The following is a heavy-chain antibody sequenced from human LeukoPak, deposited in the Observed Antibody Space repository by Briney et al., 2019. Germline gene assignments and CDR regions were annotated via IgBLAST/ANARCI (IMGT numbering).Heavy chain of an antibody. V-gene: IGHV3-23*01. CDR2: ISGSGGST. CDR3: AKDDSGYDYFDY. CDR1: GFTFSSYA. D-gene: IGHD5-12*01. Sequence: GGSLRLSCAASGFTFSSYAMSWVRQAPGKGLEWVSAISGSGGSTYYADSVKGRFTISRDNSKDTLYLQMNSLRAEDTAVYYCAKDDSGYDYFDYWGQGTLVTVSS. J-gene: IGHJ4*02.